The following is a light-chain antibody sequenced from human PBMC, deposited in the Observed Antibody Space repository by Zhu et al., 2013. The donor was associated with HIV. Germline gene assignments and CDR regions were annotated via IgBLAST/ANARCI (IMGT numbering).Light chain of an antibody. Sequence: EIVLTQSPGTLSLSPGERATLSCRASQSVTSTCLAWYQQRLGQAPRLLIYGASSRATGIPDRFSGSGSGTDFTLTISRLEPEDFAVYYCQQYGDAPYTFGQGTKLEIK. V-gene: IGKV3-20*01. CDR2: GAS. CDR1: QSVTSTC. J-gene: IGKJ2*01. CDR3: QQYGDAPYT.